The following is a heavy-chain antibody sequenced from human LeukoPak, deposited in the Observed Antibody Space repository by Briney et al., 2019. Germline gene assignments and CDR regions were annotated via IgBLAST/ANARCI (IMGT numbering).Heavy chain of an antibody. J-gene: IGHJ6*03. Sequence: GQSLKISCKGSGYSFTSYWIGWVRQMPGKGLEWIGIIYPGDSDTRYSPSFQGQVTISADRSISTAYLQWSSLKASDTAMYYCARRFGYSSSFAPEYYYYMDVWGKGTTVTVSS. CDR1: GYSFTSYW. D-gene: IGHD6-13*01. CDR3: ARRFGYSSSFAPEYYYYMDV. V-gene: IGHV5-51*01. CDR2: IYPGDSDT.